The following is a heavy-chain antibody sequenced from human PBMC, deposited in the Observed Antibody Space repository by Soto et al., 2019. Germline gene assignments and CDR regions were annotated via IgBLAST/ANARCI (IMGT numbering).Heavy chain of an antibody. CDR1: GGSISSSSYY. CDR2: IYYSGST. D-gene: IGHD4-17*01. J-gene: IGHJ4*02. CDR3: ASRRDYGDYVLPLDY. V-gene: IGHV4-39*01. Sequence: QLQLQESGPGLVKPSETLSLTCTVSGGSISSSSYYWGWIRQPPGKGLEWIGSIYYSGSTYYNPSIKSRVTISVDTSKNQFSLKLSSVTAADTAVYYCASRRDYGDYVLPLDYWGQGTLVTVSS.